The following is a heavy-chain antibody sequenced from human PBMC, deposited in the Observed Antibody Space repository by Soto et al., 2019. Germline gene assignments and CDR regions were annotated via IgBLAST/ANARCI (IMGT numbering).Heavy chain of an antibody. CDR2: ITGGGDNT. CDR1: GFTFTSYA. Sequence: EVQLLESGGDLVQPGGSLRLSCAASGFTFTSYAMSWIRQAPGKGLEWVSAITGGGDNTYYADSVKGRFTISRDNSKNTLYLQRNSLRAEDTAFYYCTQDGGSRDWLTVNWGQGPLVTFSS. V-gene: IGHV3-23*01. J-gene: IGHJ4*02. D-gene: IGHD3-9*01. CDR3: TQDGGSRDWLTVN.